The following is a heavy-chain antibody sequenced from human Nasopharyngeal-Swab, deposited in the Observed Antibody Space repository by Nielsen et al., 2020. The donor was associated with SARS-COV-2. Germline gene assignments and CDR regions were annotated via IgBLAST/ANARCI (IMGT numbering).Heavy chain of an antibody. J-gene: IGHJ4*02. V-gene: IGHV3-7*05. CDR3: ARDYTRFDY. CDR1: GFTFSSYW. Sequence: GESLKISCAASGFTFSSYWMSWVRQAPGKGLEWVAYIKEDGSEKYFVDSVKGRFTISRDNAKNSLYLQMNSLRAEDTAVYYCARDYTRFDYWGQGTRVTVSS. D-gene: IGHD3-16*01. CDR2: IKEDGSEK.